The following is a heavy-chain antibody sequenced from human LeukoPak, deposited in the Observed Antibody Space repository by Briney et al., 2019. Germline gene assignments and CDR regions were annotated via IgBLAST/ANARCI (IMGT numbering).Heavy chain of an antibody. Sequence: SETLSLTCTVSGGSISSSYWSWIRQPPGKGLEWIGYIYYSGSTNYTPSLKSRVSISVDTSKNQLSLNLSSVTAEDTAVYYCATSSGWYYFDSWGQGTLVTVSS. D-gene: IGHD6-19*01. CDR1: GGSISSSY. CDR2: IYYSGST. CDR3: ATSSGWYYFDS. V-gene: IGHV4-59*01. J-gene: IGHJ4*02.